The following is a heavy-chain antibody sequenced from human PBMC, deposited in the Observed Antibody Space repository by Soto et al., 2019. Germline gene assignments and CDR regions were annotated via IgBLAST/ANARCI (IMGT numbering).Heavy chain of an antibody. D-gene: IGHD1-26*01. V-gene: IGHV4-59*01. CDR3: ARRWGPTFDF. CDR2: IYYSGST. Sequence: PSETLSLTCTVSGGSISSYYWSWIRQPPGKGLEWIGYIYYSGSTNYNPSLKSRVTISVDTSKNQFSLRLSSVTAADTAVYYCARRWGPTFDFWGQGTLVTVSS. CDR1: GGSISSYY. J-gene: IGHJ4*02.